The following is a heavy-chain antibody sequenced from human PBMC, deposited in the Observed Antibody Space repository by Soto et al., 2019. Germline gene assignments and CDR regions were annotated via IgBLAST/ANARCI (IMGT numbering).Heavy chain of an antibody. CDR3: AKYYGGPDHPEYFEH. Sequence: GGSLRLSCAASGFTFSSYAMSWVRQAPGKGLEWVSAISGSGGSTYYADSVKGRFTISRDNSKNTLYLQMNSLRAEDTAVYYCAKYYGGPDHPEYFEHWGQGTLVTVSS. D-gene: IGHD4-17*01. CDR1: GFTFSSYA. CDR2: ISGSGGST. J-gene: IGHJ1*01. V-gene: IGHV3-23*01.